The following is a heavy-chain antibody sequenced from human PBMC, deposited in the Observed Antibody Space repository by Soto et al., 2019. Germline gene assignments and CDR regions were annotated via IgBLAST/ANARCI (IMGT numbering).Heavy chain of an antibody. V-gene: IGHV2-70*11. D-gene: IGHD6-19*01. CDR3: ARIRGSSGWFYIDY. CDR2: IDWDDDT. CDR1: GFSLSTSGMC. Sequence: SRPTLVNPTQSLTLTCTFSGFSLSTSGMCVSWIRQPPGKALEWLARIDWDDDTYYNTSLKTRLTISKDTSKNQVVLTMTNMDPVDTATYYCARIRGSSGWFYIDYWGQGTLVTVSS. J-gene: IGHJ4*02.